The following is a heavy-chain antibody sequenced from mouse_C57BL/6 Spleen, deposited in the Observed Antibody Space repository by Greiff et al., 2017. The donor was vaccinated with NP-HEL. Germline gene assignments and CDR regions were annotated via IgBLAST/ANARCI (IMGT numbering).Heavy chain of an antibody. J-gene: IGHJ3*01. CDR3: ARVGSSYDWFAY. V-gene: IGHV14-3*01. D-gene: IGHD1-1*01. Sequence: EVQLQQSVAELVRPGASVKLSCPASGFNIKNTYMPWVKQRPEQGLEWIGRIDPANGNTKYAPKFQGKATITADTSSNTAYLQLSSRTSEDTAIYYCARVGSSYDWFAYWGQGTLVTVSA. CDR1: GFNIKNTY. CDR2: IDPANGNT.